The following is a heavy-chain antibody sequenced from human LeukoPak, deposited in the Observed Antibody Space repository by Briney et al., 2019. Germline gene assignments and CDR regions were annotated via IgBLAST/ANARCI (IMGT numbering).Heavy chain of an antibody. Sequence: SETLSLTCTVSGGSVRSYHWSWIRQPPGKGLEWMGYIYYSGRTHYNPSLKSRVTISADTSKNQFSLKLSSVTAADTAVYYCARDSRISWFFLWGQGTLVTVSS. CDR2: IYYSGRT. J-gene: IGHJ4*02. V-gene: IGHV4-59*02. CDR1: GGSVRSYH. CDR3: ARDSRISWFFL. D-gene: IGHD2-2*01.